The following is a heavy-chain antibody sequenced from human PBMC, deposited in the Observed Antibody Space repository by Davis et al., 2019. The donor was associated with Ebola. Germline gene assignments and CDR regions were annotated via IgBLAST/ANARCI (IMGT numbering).Heavy chain of an antibody. CDR1: GFTFSNAW. CDR3: TTEVRYYYYYGMDV. V-gene: IGHV3-15*01. Sequence: GGSLRLSCAASGFTFSNAWMSWVRQAPGKGLEWVGRIKSKTDGGTTDYAAPVKGRFTISRDDSKNTLYLQMNSLKTEDTAVYYCTTEVRYYYYYGMDVWGQGTTVTVSS. J-gene: IGHJ6*02. CDR2: IKSKTDGGTT.